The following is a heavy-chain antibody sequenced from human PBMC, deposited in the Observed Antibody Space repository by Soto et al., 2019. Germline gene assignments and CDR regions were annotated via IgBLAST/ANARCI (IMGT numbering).Heavy chain of an antibody. CDR2: INLSGST. CDR1: GGSFSGYY. Sequence: QVQLQQWGAGLLKPSETLSLTCAVYGGSFSGYYWSWIRQPPGKGLEWIGEINLSGSTNYNPSLKSRVTISVDTSKNQFSLKRSSVTAADTAVYYWARSYSSGWYVWFDPRGKGTLVTVSS. D-gene: IGHD6-19*01. CDR3: ARSYSSGWYVWFDP. V-gene: IGHV4-34*01. J-gene: IGHJ5*02.